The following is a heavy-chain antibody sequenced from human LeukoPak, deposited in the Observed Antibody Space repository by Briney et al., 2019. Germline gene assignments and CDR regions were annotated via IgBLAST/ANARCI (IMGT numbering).Heavy chain of an antibody. D-gene: IGHD5-12*01. CDR1: GFTFSTYA. Sequence: GGSLRLSCAASGFTFSTYAMHCVRQAPGKGLEWVAVISHDGSNKYCADSVKGRFTISRDNSKNTLYLQMNSLRAEDTAVFYCARDSATYYYSYAMDVWGQGTTVTVSS. CDR2: ISHDGSNK. CDR3: ARDSATYYYSYAMDV. V-gene: IGHV3-30-3*01. J-gene: IGHJ6*02.